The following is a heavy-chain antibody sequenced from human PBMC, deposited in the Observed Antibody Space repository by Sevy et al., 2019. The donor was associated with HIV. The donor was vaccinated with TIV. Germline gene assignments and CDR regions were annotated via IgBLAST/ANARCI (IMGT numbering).Heavy chain of an antibody. V-gene: IGHV4-59*08. D-gene: IGHD1-26*01. CDR2: IYYNGHI. Sequence: SETLSLTCTVSGGSITSHYWNWIRQPPGKGLEWIANIYYNGHINYNPSLKSRVTLSLDTSKNQFSVRLSSVTAADTAMYYCAGENAWGRGYSWGQGTLVTVSS. CDR1: GGSITSHY. CDR3: AGENAWGRGYS. J-gene: IGHJ4*02.